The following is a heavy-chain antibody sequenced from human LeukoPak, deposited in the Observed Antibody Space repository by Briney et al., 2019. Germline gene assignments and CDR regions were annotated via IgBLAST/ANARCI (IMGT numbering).Heavy chain of an antibody. J-gene: IGHJ4*02. Sequence: SETLSLTCTVSGGSISSSSYYWGWIRQPPGKGLDWIGSIYYSGSTYYNPSLKSRVTISVDTPKNQFSLNLSSVTAADTAVYYCARWHYDSSGYYLFDYWGQGTLVTVSS. CDR1: GGSISSSSYY. V-gene: IGHV4-39*07. CDR2: IYYSGST. CDR3: ARWHYDSSGYYLFDY. D-gene: IGHD3-22*01.